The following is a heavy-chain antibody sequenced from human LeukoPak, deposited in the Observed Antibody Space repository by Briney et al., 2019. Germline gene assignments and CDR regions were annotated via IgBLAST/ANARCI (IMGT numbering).Heavy chain of an antibody. V-gene: IGHV3-21*01. CDR1: GFTFSSYS. J-gene: IGHJ5*02. CDR2: ISSSSNYI. D-gene: IGHD3-3*01. Sequence: GGSLRLSCAASGFTFSSYSMNWVRQAPGKGLEWVSSISSSSNYIYYADSVKGRFTISRDNAKNLLYLQMNSLRAEDTAVYYCVGFGVVIPNWFDPWGQGTLVTVSS. CDR3: VGFGVVIPNWFDP.